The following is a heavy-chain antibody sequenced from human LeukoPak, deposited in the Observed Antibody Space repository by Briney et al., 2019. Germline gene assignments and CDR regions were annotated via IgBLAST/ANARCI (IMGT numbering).Heavy chain of an antibody. V-gene: IGHV3-23*01. J-gene: IGHJ4*02. CDR2: ICGSGGST. CDR1: GFTFSSYA. D-gene: IGHD2-15*01. CDR3: ARGGFNDY. Sequence: QPGGSLRLSCAASGFTFSSYAMSWVRQAPGKGLEWVSAICGSGGSTYYADSVKGRFTISRDNAKNSLYLQMSLLRAEDTAVYYCARGGFNDYWGQGTLVTVSS.